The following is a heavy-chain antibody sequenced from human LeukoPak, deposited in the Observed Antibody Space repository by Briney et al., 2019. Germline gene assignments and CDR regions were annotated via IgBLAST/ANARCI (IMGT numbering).Heavy chain of an antibody. CDR2: IYTSGGT. CDR3: ASGLVVTAIEN. D-gene: IGHD2-21*02. Sequence: SETLSLTCTVSGGSISSYYWSWIRQPAGKGLEWIGRIYTSGGTNYNPSLKSRVTMSVDTSKNQFSLKLSSVTAADTAVYYCASGLVVTAIENWGQGTLVTVSS. V-gene: IGHV4-4*07. CDR1: GGSISSYY. J-gene: IGHJ4*02.